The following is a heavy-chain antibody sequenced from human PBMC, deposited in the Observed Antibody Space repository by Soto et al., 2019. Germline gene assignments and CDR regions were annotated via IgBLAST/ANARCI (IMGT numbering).Heavy chain of an antibody. D-gene: IGHD1-26*01. CDR1: GGTFSSHG. V-gene: IGHV1-69*06. Sequence: QVQLVQSGTVVQRRGSSVKVSCQASGGTFSSHGMAWVRQAPGQGLEWMGGIIPTFGTPTYAPTFQGRVTITADKSTNTAYMELSSLRSEDTAVYYCASERSAQDFDVGGQGTLSTVSS. CDR2: IIPTFGTP. CDR3: ASERSAQDFDV. J-gene: IGHJ4*02.